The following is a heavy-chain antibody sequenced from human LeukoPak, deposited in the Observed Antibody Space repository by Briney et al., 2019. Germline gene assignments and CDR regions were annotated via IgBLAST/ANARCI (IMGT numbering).Heavy chain of an antibody. Sequence: GGSLRLSCAASGFTFSSYSMNWVRQAPGKGLEWVSSISTSSTYIYYADSVKGRFTISRDNAKNSLYLQMNSLRAEDTAVYCCARDMTSNYWGQGTLVTVSS. V-gene: IGHV3-21*01. CDR1: GFTFSSYS. J-gene: IGHJ4*02. D-gene: IGHD4-11*01. CDR3: ARDMTSNY. CDR2: ISTSSTYI.